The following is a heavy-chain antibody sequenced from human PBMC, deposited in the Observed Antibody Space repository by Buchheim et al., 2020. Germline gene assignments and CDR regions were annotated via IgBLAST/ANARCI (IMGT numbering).Heavy chain of an antibody. CDR2: IYYSGST. D-gene: IGHD2/OR15-2a*01. CDR3: ARDRYYDYYYYGMDV. CDR1: GGSISSGGYS. Sequence: QVQLQESGPGLVKPSQTLSLTCAVSGGSISSGGYSWSWIRQPPGKGLEWIGYIYYSGSTYYNPSLKSRFTISVDTSKNQFSLKLSSVTAADTAVYYCARDRYYDYYYYGMDVWGQGTT. J-gene: IGHJ6*02. V-gene: IGHV4-30-4*07.